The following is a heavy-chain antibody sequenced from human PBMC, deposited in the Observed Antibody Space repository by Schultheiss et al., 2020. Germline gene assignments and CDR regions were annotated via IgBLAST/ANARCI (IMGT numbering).Heavy chain of an antibody. V-gene: IGHV3-48*04. J-gene: IGHJ4*02. CDR3: ARDGRWADGYYFDY. CDR1: GFTFSSYW. Sequence: GGSLRLSCAASGFTFSSYWMHWVRQAPGKGLEWVSYISSSNSTINYADSVKGRFTISRDNAKNSLYLQMNSLRAEDTAVYYCARDGRWADGYYFDYWGQGTLVTISS. CDR2: ISSSNSTI. D-gene: IGHD3-10*01.